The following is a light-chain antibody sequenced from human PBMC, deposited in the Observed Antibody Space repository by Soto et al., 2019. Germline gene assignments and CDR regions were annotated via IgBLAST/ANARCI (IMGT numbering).Light chain of an antibody. J-gene: IGLJ7*01. V-gene: IGLV3-21*04. CDR3: QVWDSSSDLAV. CDR2: YDS. CDR1: NIGIKS. Sequence: SYELTQPPSVSVAPGKTARITCGGNNIGIKSMHWYQQKPGQAPVLVIYYDSDRPSGIPERFSGSNSGNTATLTISRVEAGDEADYYCQVWDSSSDLAVFGGGTKLTVL.